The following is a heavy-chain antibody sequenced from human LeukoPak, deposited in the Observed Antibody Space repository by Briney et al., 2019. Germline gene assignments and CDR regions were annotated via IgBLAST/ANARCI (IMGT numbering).Heavy chain of an antibody. V-gene: IGHV4-4*07. CDR1: GGSISSYY. Sequence: SETLSLTCTVSGGSISSYYWSWIRQPPGKGLEWIGRIYTSGSTNYNPSLKSRVTMSVDTSKNQFSLKLSSVTAADTAVYYCARQRLAGPYNWFDPWGQGTLVTVSS. CDR3: ARQRLAGPYNWFDP. J-gene: IGHJ5*02. CDR2: IYTSGST. D-gene: IGHD6-19*01.